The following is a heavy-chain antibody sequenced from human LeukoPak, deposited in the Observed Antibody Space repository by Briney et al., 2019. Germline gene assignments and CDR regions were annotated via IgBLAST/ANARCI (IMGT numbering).Heavy chain of an antibody. V-gene: IGHV3-15*01. CDR1: GFTFSDAW. J-gene: IGHJ5*02. CDR2: ITNKTEGGTT. Sequence: GGSLRLSCAASGFTFSDAWMSWVRQAPGKGLEWVGRITNKTEGGTTDYTAPLKGRFTISRDDSKNTLYLQMDSLKTEDTAVYYCTTYSGYSPASGQGALVTVSS. D-gene: IGHD5-12*01. CDR3: TTYSGYSPA.